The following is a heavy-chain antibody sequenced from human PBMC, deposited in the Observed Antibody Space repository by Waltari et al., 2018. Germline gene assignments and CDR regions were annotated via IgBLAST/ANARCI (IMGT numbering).Heavy chain of an antibody. CDR2: LNHSGST. CDR3: ARGWCGGWYCRWFDP. CDR1: GGSFSGYY. D-gene: IGHD6-19*01. J-gene: IGHJ5*02. Sequence: QVQLQQWGAGLLKPSETLSLTCAVYGGSFSGYYWSWIRQPPGKGLEWIGELNHSGSTNDTPALKSQVTIAVDTSKNQVSLKLSSVTAAYTAVYYWARGWCGGWYCRWFDPWGQGTLVTVSS. V-gene: IGHV4-34*01.